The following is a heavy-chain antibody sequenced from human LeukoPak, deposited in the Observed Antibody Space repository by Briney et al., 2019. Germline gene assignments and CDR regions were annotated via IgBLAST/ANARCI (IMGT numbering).Heavy chain of an antibody. Sequence: GGSLRPSCAASGFTFSSYAMSWVRQAPGKGLEWVSAISGSGGSTYYADSVKGRFTISRDNSKNTLYLQMNSLRAEDTAVYYCAKCRERRLYYYYYMDVWGKGTTVTVSS. D-gene: IGHD1-1*01. CDR1: GFTFSSYA. CDR3: AKCRERRLYYYYYMDV. V-gene: IGHV3-23*01. J-gene: IGHJ6*03. CDR2: ISGSGGST.